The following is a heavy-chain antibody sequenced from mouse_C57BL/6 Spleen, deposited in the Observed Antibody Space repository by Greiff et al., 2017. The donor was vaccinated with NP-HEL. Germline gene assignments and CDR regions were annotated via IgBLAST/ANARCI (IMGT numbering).Heavy chain of an antibody. CDR1: GYTFTSYW. V-gene: IGHV1-64*01. J-gene: IGHJ2*01. CDR2: IHPNSGST. CDR3: AREGAGGYYFDY. Sequence: VQLQQPGAELVKPGASVKLSCKASGYTFTSYWMHWVKQRPGQGLEWIGMIHPNSGSTNYNEKFKSKATLTVDKSSSTAYMQLSSLTSEDSAVYYCAREGAGGYYFDYWGQGTTLTVSS. D-gene: IGHD1-1*02.